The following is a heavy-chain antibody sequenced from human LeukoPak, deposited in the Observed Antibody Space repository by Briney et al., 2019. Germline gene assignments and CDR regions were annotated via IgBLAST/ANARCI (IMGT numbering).Heavy chain of an antibody. CDR1: GFTFSTNW. CDR3: ATDDHVNWHHY. J-gene: IGHJ4*02. CDR2: IKQDGSQK. D-gene: IGHD3-10*02. Sequence: GGSLRLSCAVSGFTFSTNWMSWVRQAPGKGLEWVANIKQDGSQKHYVDSVKGRFTISRDNAKNSLYLQMTSLRAEDTAVYYCATDDHVNWHHYWGQGTLVTVSS. V-gene: IGHV3-7*01.